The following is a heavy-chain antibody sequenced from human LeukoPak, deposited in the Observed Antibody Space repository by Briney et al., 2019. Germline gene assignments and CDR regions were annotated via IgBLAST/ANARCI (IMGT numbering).Heavy chain of an antibody. CDR1: GFTFDDYA. V-gene: IGHV3-9*01. CDR2: ISWNSGSI. J-gene: IGHJ6*02. Sequence: GRSLRLSCAASGFTFDDYAMHWVRQAPGKGLEWVSGISWNSGSIGYADSVKGRFTISRDNAKNSLYLQMNSLRADDTAVYYCARVLTYYYYGMDVWGQGTTVTVSS. CDR3: ARVLTYYYYGMDV.